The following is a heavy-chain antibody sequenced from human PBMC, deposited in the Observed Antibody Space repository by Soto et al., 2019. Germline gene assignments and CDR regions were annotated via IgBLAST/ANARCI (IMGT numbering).Heavy chain of an antibody. CDR1: GFSLSTNGVG. CDR2: IYWDDVQ. V-gene: IGHV2-5*02. CDR3: AHSQCSSGTGYLFDD. D-gene: IGHD2-15*01. Sequence: QITLRESGPTLVKPTQTLTLTCTISGFSLSTNGVGVGWIRQPPGKSLEWLALIYWDDVQRYSPSLKTSLTITKDTSSIHVDLTMTNMDTADTAIYHCAHSQCSSGTGYLFDDCGQGPLVAFSS. J-gene: IGHJ4*02.